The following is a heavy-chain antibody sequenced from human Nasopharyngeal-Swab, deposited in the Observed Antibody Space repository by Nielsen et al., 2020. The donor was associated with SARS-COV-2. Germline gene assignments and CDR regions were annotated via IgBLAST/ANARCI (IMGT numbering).Heavy chain of an antibody. D-gene: IGHD6-6*01. V-gene: IGHV3-33*01. J-gene: IGHJ5*02. CDR3: ARDWTRYSSSPQTWFDP. CDR2: IWYDGSNK. Sequence: WIRQPPGKGLEWVAVIWYDGSNKYYADSVKGRFTISRDNSKNTLYLQMNSLGAEDTAVYYCARDWTRYSSSPQTWFDPWGQGTLVTVSS.